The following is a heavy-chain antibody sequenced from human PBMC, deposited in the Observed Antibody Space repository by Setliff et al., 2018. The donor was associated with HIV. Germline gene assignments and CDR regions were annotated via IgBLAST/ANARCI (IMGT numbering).Heavy chain of an antibody. J-gene: IGHJ4*02. D-gene: IGHD3-10*01. CDR2: IYPIDSDT. CDR3: GRSGKSGELYAY. V-gene: IGHV5-51*01. CDR1: GYSFTNYW. Sequence: PGESLKISCKGSGYSFTNYWVGWVRQMPGRGLAWMGIIYPIDSDTKYSPSFWGRVTISVDKSTNTAYLHWNSLRPADTAMYYCGRSGKSGELYAYWGQGTQVTVSS.